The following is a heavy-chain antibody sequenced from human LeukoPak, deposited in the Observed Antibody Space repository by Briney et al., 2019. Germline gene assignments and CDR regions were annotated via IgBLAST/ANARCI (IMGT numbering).Heavy chain of an antibody. CDR3: AVSSGGYKIDY. CDR1: GGSISSYY. D-gene: IGHD6-19*01. V-gene: IGHV4-59*01. CDR2: IYYSGST. Sequence: SETLSLTCTVSGGSISSYYWSWIRQPPGKGLEWIGYIYYSGSTNYNPSLKSRVTISVDTSKNQFSLKLSSVTAADTAVYYCAVSSGGYKIDYWGQGTLVTVSS. J-gene: IGHJ4*02.